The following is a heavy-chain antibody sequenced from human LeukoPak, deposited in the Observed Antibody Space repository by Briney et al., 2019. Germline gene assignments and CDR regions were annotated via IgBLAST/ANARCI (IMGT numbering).Heavy chain of an antibody. Sequence: PGGSLRLSCAASGFTFSSYGMSWVRRAPGTGLEWVSHISPTAGTTYYANSVKGRFTLSRENSKSTLYLQMNSLRAEDTAVYYCAKRTGLDAFDIWGQGTMVIVSS. CDR3: AKRTGLDAFDI. CDR2: ISPTAGTT. CDR1: GFTFSSYG. J-gene: IGHJ3*02. V-gene: IGHV3-23*01.